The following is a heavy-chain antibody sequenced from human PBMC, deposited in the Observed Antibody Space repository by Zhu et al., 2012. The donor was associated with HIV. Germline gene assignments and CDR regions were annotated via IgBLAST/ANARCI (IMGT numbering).Heavy chain of an antibody. CDR1: EDVFDAAY. J-gene: IGHJ2*01. CDR3: ARQKFYAGGQGWYFDL. V-gene: IGHV1-2*02. Sequence: QVQLVQAGGGVKKPGASVTLSCKTADEDVFDAAYMHWVRQVPGQTFEWLGWMKPVTGAVNYGSLDFRHRVSLTRDRDLFTAHMDIRGLTQDDTAIYFCARQKFYAGGQGWYFDLWGRGTL. D-gene: IGHD3-16*01. CDR2: MKPVTGAV.